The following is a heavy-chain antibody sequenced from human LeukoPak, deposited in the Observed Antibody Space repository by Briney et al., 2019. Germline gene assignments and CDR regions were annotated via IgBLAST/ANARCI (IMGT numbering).Heavy chain of an antibody. V-gene: IGHV4-39*01. CDR3: ARAVEMATNTFDY. J-gene: IGHJ4*02. CDR2: IYYSGST. CDR1: GGSISSSSYY. D-gene: IGHD5-24*01. Sequence: PSETLSLTCTVSGGSISSSSYYWGWIRQPPGKGLEWIGSIYYSGSTNYNPSLKSRVTISVDTSKNQFSLKLSSVTAADTAVYYCARAVEMATNTFDYWGQGTLVTVSS.